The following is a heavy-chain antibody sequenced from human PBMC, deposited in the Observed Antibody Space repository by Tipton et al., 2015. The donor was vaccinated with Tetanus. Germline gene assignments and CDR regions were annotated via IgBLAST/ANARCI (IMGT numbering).Heavy chain of an antibody. CDR1: GYSFSSYY. D-gene: IGHD5-24*01. CDR3: ARRRSITNLFFWFDP. V-gene: IGHV5-51*01. Sequence: VQLVQSGVEVKKPGESLRISCQASGYSFSSYYIAWVRQMPGRGLEWMGFIHPGKSTTTYSPPFQGRVPFSAGTSINTAYLHWARLTDSDTATYYCARRRSITNLFFWFDPWGQGAPVTVSS. J-gene: IGHJ5*02. CDR2: IHPGKSTT.